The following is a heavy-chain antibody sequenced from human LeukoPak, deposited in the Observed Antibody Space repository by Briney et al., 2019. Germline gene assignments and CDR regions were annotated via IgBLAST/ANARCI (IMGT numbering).Heavy chain of an antibody. J-gene: IGHJ4*02. CDR1: GYSFTSYW. CDR2: IYPGDSDT. CDR3: ARSTVDTAYYFDY. Sequence: RGESLKISCKGSGYSFTSYWIGWVRQMPGEGLEWMGIIYPGDSDTRYSPSFQGQVTISADKSISTAYLQWSSLKASDTAMYYCARSTVDTAYYFDYWGQGTLVTVSS. D-gene: IGHD5-18*01. V-gene: IGHV5-51*01.